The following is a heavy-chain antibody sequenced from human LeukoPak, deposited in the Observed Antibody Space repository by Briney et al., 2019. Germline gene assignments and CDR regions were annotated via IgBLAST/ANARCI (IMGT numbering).Heavy chain of an antibody. V-gene: IGHV1-69*13. CDR3: ARRGGYCSGGTCYHDY. D-gene: IGHD2-15*01. CDR1: GGTFSSYT. J-gene: IGHJ4*02. Sequence: SVKVSCKASGGTFSSYTISWVRQAPGQGLEWMGGIIPVFGTPIYAQMFQGRVTITAEESTSTAYMELSSLRSEDTAVYYCARRGGYCSGGTCYHDYWGQGTLVTVSS. CDR2: IIPVFGTP.